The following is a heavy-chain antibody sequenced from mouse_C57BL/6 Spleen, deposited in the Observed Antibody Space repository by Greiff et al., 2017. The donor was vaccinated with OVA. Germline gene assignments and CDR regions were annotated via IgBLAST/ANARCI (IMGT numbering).Heavy chain of an antibody. CDR2: INPNNGGT. Sequence: EVQLQQSGPELVKPGASVKMSCKASGYTFTDYNMHWVKQSHGKSLEWIGYINPNNGGTSYNQKFKGKATLTVNKSSSTAYMELRSLTSEDSAVYYCLYYGNYGFAYWGQGTLVTVSA. V-gene: IGHV1-22*01. J-gene: IGHJ3*01. D-gene: IGHD2-1*01. CDR3: LYYGNYGFAY. CDR1: GYTFTDYN.